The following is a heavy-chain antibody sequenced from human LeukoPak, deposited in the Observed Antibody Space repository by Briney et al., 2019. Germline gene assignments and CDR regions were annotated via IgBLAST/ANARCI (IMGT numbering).Heavy chain of an antibody. CDR1: GYTFTSYG. V-gene: IGHV1-18*01. D-gene: IGHD3-3*01. CDR2: ISAYNGNT. CDR3: ARDPPHYDFWSGYPTDLDY. J-gene: IGHJ4*02. Sequence: ASVKVSCKASGYTFTSYGISWVRQAPGQGLEWMGWISAYNGNTNYAQKLQGRVTMTTGTSTSTAYMELRSLRSDDTAVYYCARDPPHYDFWSGYPTDLDYWGQGTLVTVSS.